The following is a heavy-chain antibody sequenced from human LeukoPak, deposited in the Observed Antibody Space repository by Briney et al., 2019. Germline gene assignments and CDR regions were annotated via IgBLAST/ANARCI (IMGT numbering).Heavy chain of an antibody. CDR2: MNPNSGNT. J-gene: IGHJ6*03. D-gene: IGHD3-9*01. CDR1: GYTFTCYY. CDR3: ARGNRYFVWLVTYYYCDYWDV. V-gene: IGHV1-8*02. Sequence: ASVKVSCKASGYTFTCYYMHWVRQANGQGLEWMGWMNPNSGNTGYAQKFQGRVAMTRNTSISTAYVELSRLRSEDTAVYYCARGNRYFVWLVTYYYCDYWDVWGKGTTVTISS.